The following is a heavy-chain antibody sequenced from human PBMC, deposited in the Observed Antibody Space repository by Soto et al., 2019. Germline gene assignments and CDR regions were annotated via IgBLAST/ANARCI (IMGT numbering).Heavy chain of an antibody. CDR1: GFTCSSYW. D-gene: IGHD2-2*01. V-gene: IGHV3-7*05. J-gene: IGHJ6*02. CDR3: ARSSSSTSYYGDYYYGMDV. Sequence: EVQLVESGGGLVQPGGSLRLSCAASGFTCSSYWMSWVRQAPGKGLEWVANIKQDGSEKYYVDSVKGRFTISRDNAKNSLYLQMNSLRAEDTAVYYCARSSSSTSYYGDYYYGMDVWGQGTTVTVSS. CDR2: IKQDGSEK.